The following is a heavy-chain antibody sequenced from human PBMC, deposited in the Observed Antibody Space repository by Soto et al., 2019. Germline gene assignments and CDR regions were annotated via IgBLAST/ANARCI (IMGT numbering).Heavy chain of an antibody. CDR2: ISGSSST. CDR1: GFTFSSCT. J-gene: IGHJ4*02. D-gene: IGHD2-21*01. Sequence: EVQLVESGGGLVKPGGSLRLSCAVSGFTFSSCTMNWVRQAPGKGLEWVSSISGSSSTYYADSVKGRFTISRNNAKNSLFLQMSSLRAEDTAVYYCSREVHPVVRREYDYWGQGTLVIVSS. V-gene: IGHV3-21*01. CDR3: SREVHPVVRREYDY.